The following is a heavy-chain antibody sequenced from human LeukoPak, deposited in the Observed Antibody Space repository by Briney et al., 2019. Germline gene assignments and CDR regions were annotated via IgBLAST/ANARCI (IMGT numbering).Heavy chain of an antibody. CDR3: ATGNGGRYSLFDY. V-gene: IGHV1-24*01. CDR1: GYTLTELS. D-gene: IGHD1-26*01. Sequence: ASVKVSCKDSGYTLTELSMHRVRQAPGKGLERRGGFDPEDGETIYAQKFQGRVTMTEDTSTDTAYMELSSLRSEDTAVYYCATGNGGRYSLFDYWGQGTLVTVSS. J-gene: IGHJ4*02. CDR2: FDPEDGET.